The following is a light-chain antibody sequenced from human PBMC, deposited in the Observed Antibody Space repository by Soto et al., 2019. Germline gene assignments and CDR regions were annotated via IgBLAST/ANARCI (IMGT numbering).Light chain of an antibody. V-gene: IGKV3-15*01. CDR1: QGVTTN. CDR2: DVS. CDR3: QQYNNWPFS. Sequence: DIVLSQYPAILSLSPRQRASLACRAGQGVTTNFAWYQQKSGQSPRLLIYDVSIRATGVPARFSGTGSETDFTLTISGLQSEDSAVYFCQQYNNWPFSFGQGTRLEIK. J-gene: IGKJ5*01.